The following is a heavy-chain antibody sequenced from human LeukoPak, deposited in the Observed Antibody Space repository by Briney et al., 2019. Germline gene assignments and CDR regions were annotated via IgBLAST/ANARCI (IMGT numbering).Heavy chain of an antibody. CDR3: AKETYYYDSSGYYSYYSDY. D-gene: IGHD3-22*01. V-gene: IGHV3-30*02. J-gene: IGHJ4*02. CDR2: IRYDGSNK. Sequence: GGSLRLSCAASGFTFSSYGMHWVRQAPGKGLEWVAFIRYDGSNKYYADSVEGRFTISRDNSKNTLYLQMNSLRAEDTAVYYCAKETYYYDSSGYYSYYSDYWGQGTLVTVSS. CDR1: GFTFSSYG.